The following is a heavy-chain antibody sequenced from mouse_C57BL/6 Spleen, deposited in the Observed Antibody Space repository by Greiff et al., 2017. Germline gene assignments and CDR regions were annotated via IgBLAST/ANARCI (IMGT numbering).Heavy chain of an antibody. CDR3: ARHYTTVVNWYFDV. Sequence: EVKLVESGGGLVKPGGSLKLSCAASGFTFSSYTMSWVRQTPEKRLEWVATISGGGGNTYYPDSVKGRFTISRGNAKNTLYRQMSSLRSEDTALYYCARHYTTVVNWYFDVWGTGTTVTVSS. D-gene: IGHD1-1*01. J-gene: IGHJ1*03. CDR1: GFTFSSYT. CDR2: ISGGGGNT. V-gene: IGHV5-9*01.